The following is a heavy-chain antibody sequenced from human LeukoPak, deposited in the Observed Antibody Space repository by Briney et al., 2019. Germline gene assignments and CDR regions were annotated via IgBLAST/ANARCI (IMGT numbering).Heavy chain of an antibody. J-gene: IGHJ5*02. CDR3: ARYTSLGYGSGSSVWFDP. D-gene: IGHD3-10*01. Sequence: SETLSLTCTVSGGSISSGGYYWSWIRQHPGKGLEWIGYIYYSGSTYYNPSLKSRVTISVDTSKNQFSLKLSSVTAADTAVYYCARYTSLGYGSGSSVWFDPWGQGTLVTVSS. CDR1: GGSISSGGYY. CDR2: IYYSGST. V-gene: IGHV4-31*03.